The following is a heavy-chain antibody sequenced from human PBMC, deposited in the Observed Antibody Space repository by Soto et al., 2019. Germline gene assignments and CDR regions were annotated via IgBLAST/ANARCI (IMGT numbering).Heavy chain of an antibody. J-gene: IGHJ4*02. CDR1: GYTFTSYY. D-gene: IGHD6-19*01. Sequence: ASVKVSCKASGYTFTSYYMHWVRQAPGQGLEWMGIINPSGGSTSYAQKFQGRVTMTRDTSTSTVYMELSSLISEDTAVYYCANARSSGWPSTDYWGQGTLVTVSS. CDR2: INPSGGST. CDR3: ANARSSGWPSTDY. V-gene: IGHV1-46*01.